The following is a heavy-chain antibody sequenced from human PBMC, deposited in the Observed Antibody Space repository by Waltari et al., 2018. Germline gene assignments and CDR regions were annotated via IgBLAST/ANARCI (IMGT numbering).Heavy chain of an antibody. CDR2: ISYDGSNK. Sequence: QVQLVESGGGVVQPGRSLRLSCAASGFTFSSYVMHWVRQAPGKGLEWVAVISYDGSNKYDADSVKGRFTISRDNSKNTLYLQMNSLRAEDTAVYYCARDLEVVVAATRDYFDYWGQGTLVTVSS. V-gene: IGHV3-30-3*01. J-gene: IGHJ4*02. CDR3: ARDLEVVVAATRDYFDY. D-gene: IGHD2-15*01. CDR1: GFTFSSYV.